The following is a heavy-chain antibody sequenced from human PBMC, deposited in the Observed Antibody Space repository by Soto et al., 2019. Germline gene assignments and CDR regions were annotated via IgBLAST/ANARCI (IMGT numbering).Heavy chain of an antibody. CDR3: ARLGIAAAGTPLNYYGMDV. J-gene: IGHJ6*02. CDR2: ISAYNGNT. Sequence: ASVKVSCKASGYTFTSYGISWVRQAPVQGLEWMGWISAYNGNTNYAQKLQGRVTMTTDTSTSTAYMELRRLRSDDTAVYYCARLGIAAAGTPLNYYGMDVWGQGTTVNVSS. V-gene: IGHV1-18*04. CDR1: GYTFTSYG. D-gene: IGHD6-13*01.